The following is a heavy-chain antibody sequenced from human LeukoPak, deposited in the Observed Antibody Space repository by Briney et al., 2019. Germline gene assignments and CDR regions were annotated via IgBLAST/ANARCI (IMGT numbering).Heavy chain of an antibody. V-gene: IGHV3-74*01. D-gene: IGHD6-13*01. CDR1: GLTFRTYW. Sequence: GGSLRLSCGASGLTFRTYWMHWVRQAPGKGLVWVSRIGGDGSNTNFADSVRGRFAISRDNAKNSLYLQMNSLRAEDTAVYYCARGLEQHLTYYFDYWGQGTLVTVSS. CDR2: IGGDGSNT. CDR3: ARGLEQHLTYYFDY. J-gene: IGHJ4*02.